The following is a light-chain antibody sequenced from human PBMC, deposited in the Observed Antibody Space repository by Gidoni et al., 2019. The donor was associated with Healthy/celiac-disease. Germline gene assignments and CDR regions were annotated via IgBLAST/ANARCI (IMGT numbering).Light chain of an antibody. V-gene: IGKV1-9*01. Sequence: DLQLTQSPSFLSASVGDRVTITCRASQGISSYLAWYQQKPGKAPKLLIYAASTLQSGVPSRFSGSGSGTECTLTISRLQPEDFATYYCQQLNSYPPYTFXQXTKLEIK. CDR2: AAS. CDR1: QGISSY. CDR3: QQLNSYPPYT. J-gene: IGKJ2*01.